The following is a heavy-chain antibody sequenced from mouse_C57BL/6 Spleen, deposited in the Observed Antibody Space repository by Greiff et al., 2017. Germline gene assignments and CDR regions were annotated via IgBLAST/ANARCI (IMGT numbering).Heavy chain of an antibody. CDR1: GYTFTSYW. J-gene: IGHJ1*03. CDR2: IDPSDSET. CDR3: ARTVTTVPPYWYFDV. V-gene: IGHV1-52*01. Sequence: VQLQQPGAELVRPGSSVKLSCKASGYTFTSYWMHWVKQRPIQGLEWIGNIDPSDSETHYNQKFKDKATLTVDKSSSTAYMQLSSLTSEDSAVYYCARTVTTVPPYWYFDVWGTGTTVTVSS. D-gene: IGHD1-1*01.